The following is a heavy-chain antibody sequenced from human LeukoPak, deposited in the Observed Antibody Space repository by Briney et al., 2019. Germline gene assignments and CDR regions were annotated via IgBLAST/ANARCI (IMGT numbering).Heavy chain of an antibody. CDR3: ARYCTSTTCILRGFDY. J-gene: IGHJ4*02. V-gene: IGHV4-38-2*01. CDR2: IYHTGSA. Sequence: KSSETLSLTCSVSGYSFTSGHYWGWIRQPPGKGLEWIANIYHTGSAHYNPSLKSRVTISVDTSKNQFSLKLSSVTAADTVVYYCARYCTSTTCILRGFDYWGQGTLVTVSS. CDR1: GYSFTSGHY. D-gene: IGHD2-2*01.